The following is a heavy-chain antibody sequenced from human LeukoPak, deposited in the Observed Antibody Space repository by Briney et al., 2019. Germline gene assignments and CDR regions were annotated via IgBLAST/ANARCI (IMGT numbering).Heavy chain of an antibody. J-gene: IGHJ6*04. CDR2: ISGSGGST. CDR1: GFTFSSYG. D-gene: IGHD3-10*02. Sequence: GGSLRLSCAASGFTFSSYGMSWVRQAPGKGLEWVSAISGSGGSTHYADSVKGRFTISRDNAKNPLYLQMNSLRAEDTAVYYCAELGITMIGGVWGKGTTVTISS. CDR3: AELGITMIGGV. V-gene: IGHV3-23*01.